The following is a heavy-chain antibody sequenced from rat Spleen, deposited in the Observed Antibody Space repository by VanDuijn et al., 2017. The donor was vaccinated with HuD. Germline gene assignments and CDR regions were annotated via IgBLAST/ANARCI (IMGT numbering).Heavy chain of an antibody. V-gene: IGHV5-7*01. Sequence: EVQLVESGGGLVQPGRSLKLSCAASGFTFSDYNMAWVRQAPKKGLEWVATISYDGRSTYYRDSVKGRFPISRGNAKSTLYLQMDSLRSKDTAPYYWSRAEYKLFHHFDHWGQVVMVTVSS. J-gene: IGHJ2*01. CDR1: GFTFSDYN. CDR3: SRAEYKLFHHFDH. CDR2: ISYDGRST. D-gene: IGHD1-4*01.